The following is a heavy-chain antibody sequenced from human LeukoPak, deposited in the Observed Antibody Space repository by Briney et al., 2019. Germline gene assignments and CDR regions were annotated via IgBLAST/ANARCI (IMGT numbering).Heavy chain of an antibody. CDR2: FDPEDGET. CDR1: GYTLTELS. V-gene: IGHV1-24*01. D-gene: IGHD3-16*02. Sequence: ASVKVSCKVSGYTLTELSMHWVRQAPGKGLEWMGGFDPEDGETIYAQKFQGKVTMTEDTSTDTAYMELSSLRSEDTAVYYCATNTLRLGELSLNYWGQGTLVTVSS. J-gene: IGHJ4*02. CDR3: ATNTLRLGELSLNY.